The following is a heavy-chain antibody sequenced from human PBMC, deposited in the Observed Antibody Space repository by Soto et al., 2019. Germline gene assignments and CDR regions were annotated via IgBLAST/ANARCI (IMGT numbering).Heavy chain of an antibody. CDR1: GFTFSDYY. D-gene: IGHD2-2*02. CDR3: ARDLHFDYCSSTSCYTGVGY. J-gene: IGHJ4*02. Sequence: QVQLVESGGGLVKPGGSLRLSCAASGFTFSDYYMSWIRQAPGKGLEWVSYISSSGSTIYYADSVKGRFTISRDNAKNSLYLQMNSLRAEDTAVYYCARDLHFDYCSSTSCYTGVGYWGQGTLVTVSS. V-gene: IGHV3-11*01. CDR2: ISSSGSTI.